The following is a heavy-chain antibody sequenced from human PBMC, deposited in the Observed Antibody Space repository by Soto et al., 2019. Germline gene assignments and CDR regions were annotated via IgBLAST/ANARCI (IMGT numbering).Heavy chain of an antibody. Sequence: EVQLLESGGGLVQPGGSLRLSCAASGFTFSTYAMRWVRQAPGKGLEWVSSITGGGGRGTYYGDSVKGRFTITRDDSKYTLYLQVESLMADDTAVYYRANCQHNSGVSNGGMDVWGQGTTVTVSS. V-gene: IGHV3-23*01. CDR1: GFTFSTYA. D-gene: IGHD3-10*01. CDR3: ANCQHNSGVSNGGMDV. CDR2: ITGGGGRGT. J-gene: IGHJ6*02.